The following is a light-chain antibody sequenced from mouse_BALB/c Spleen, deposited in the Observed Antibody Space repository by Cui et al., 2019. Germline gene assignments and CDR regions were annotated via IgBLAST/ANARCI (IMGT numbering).Light chain of an antibody. CDR3: QQWSSNPLT. CDR2: LTS. J-gene: IGKJ5*01. Sequence: QIVLTQSPALMSASPGEKVNMTCSASSSVSYMYWYQQNPISSPKPWIYLTSNLASGVPARFSGSGSGTSYSLTISSMEAEDAATYYCQQWSSNPLTFGAGTKLELK. V-gene: IGKV4-68*01. CDR1: SSVSY.